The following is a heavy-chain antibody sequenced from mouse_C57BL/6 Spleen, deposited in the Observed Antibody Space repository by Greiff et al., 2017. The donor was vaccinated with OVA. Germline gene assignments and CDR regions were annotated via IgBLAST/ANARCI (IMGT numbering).Heavy chain of an antibody. J-gene: IGHJ4*01. Sequence: VKLQQPGAELVMPGASVKLSCKASGYTFTSYWMHWVKQRPGQGLEWIGEIDPSDSYTNYNQKFKGKSTLTVDKSSSTAYMQLSSLTSEDSAVYYCARYGNYAMDYWGQGTSVTVSS. D-gene: IGHD2-1*01. V-gene: IGHV1-69*01. CDR2: IDPSDSYT. CDR1: GYTFTSYW. CDR3: ARYGNYAMDY.